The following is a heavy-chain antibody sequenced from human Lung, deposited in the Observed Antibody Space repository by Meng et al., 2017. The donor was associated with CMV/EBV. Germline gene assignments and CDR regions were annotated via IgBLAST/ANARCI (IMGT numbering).Heavy chain of an antibody. CDR1: RFTFSSYT. CDR3: TKDRGLASGWFIH. V-gene: IGHV3-21*01. J-gene: IGHJ4*02. Sequence: GGSXRLXCAASRFTFSSYTMNWVRQAPGKGLEWVSSISGGSDYMYYADSMKGRVTISRDNAKNSLFLQLNSLRAEDTAVYYCTKDRGLASGWFIHWGQGTLVTVSS. CDR2: ISGGSDYM. D-gene: IGHD6-13*01.